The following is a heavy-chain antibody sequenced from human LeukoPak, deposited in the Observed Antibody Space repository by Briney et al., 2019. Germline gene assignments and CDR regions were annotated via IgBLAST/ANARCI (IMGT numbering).Heavy chain of an antibody. Sequence: SETLSLTCAVYGGSFSGYYWSWIRQPPGKGLEWIGEINHSGSTDYNPSLKSRVTISVDTSKNQFSLKLSSVTAADTAVYYCARASTYCSSTSCYLDYWGQGTLVTVSS. CDR2: INHSGST. V-gene: IGHV4-34*01. D-gene: IGHD2-2*01. CDR3: ARASTYCSSTSCYLDY. J-gene: IGHJ4*02. CDR1: GGSFSGYY.